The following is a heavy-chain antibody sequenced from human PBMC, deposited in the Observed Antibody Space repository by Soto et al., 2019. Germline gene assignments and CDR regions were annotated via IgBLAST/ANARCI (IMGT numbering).Heavy chain of an antibody. CDR1: GGTFSSYA. CDR3: ARSVDTAMGSYSSYGTDV. V-gene: IGHV1-69*13. J-gene: IGHJ6*02. Sequence: SVKVSCKASGGTFSSYAISWVRQAPGQGLEWMGGIIPIFGTANYAQKFQGRVTITADESTSTAYMELSSLRSEDTAVYYCARSVDTAMGSYSSYGTDVWGQGPTLTGSS. D-gene: IGHD5-18*01. CDR2: IIPIFGTA.